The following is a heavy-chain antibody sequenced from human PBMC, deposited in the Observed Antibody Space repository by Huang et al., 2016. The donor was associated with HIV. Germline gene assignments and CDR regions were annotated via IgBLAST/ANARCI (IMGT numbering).Heavy chain of an antibody. CDR3: ARGPDYYDSSGREAFDI. V-gene: IGHV4-34*01. J-gene: IGHJ3*02. CDR1: GGSFSGYY. D-gene: IGHD3-22*01. CDR2: INQRGST. Sequence: QVQLQQWGAGLLKPSETLSLTCAVYGGSFSGYYWSWIRQPPGKGLEWIGEINQRGSTNYHPSLKSRVPISVDTSKTEFALKLKSVTAADTAVYYCARGPDYYDSSGREAFDIWGQGTMVTVSS.